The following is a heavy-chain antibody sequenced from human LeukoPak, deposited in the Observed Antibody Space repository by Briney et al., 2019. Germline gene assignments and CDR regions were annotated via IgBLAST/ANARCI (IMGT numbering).Heavy chain of an antibody. V-gene: IGHV4-39*01. J-gene: IGHJ4*02. D-gene: IGHD2-2*01. CDR2: IYYSGST. CDR1: GGSISSSSYY. Sequence: SETLSLTCTVSGGSISSSSYYWGWIRQPPGKGLEWIGSIYYSGSTYYNPSLKSRVTISVDTSKNQFSLKRSSVTAADTAVYYCARLGRGSVVVPAAISFDYWGQGTLVTVSS. CDR3: ARLGRGSVVVPAAISFDY.